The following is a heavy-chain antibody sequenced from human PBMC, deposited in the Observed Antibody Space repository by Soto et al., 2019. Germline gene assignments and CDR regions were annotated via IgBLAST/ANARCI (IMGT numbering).Heavy chain of an antibody. Sequence: QVQLVQSGAEVKKPGASVKVSCKTSGYIFHNYGISWVRQAPGQGLEWMGWISDYNGNTKYAQKFQDRVTMATDTSTRTAYMELRSLRSDDTAVYYCAREGYYSGSESYSPPRYYGMDVWGQGTTVTVSS. CDR1: GYIFHNYG. CDR3: AREGYYSGSESYSPPRYYGMDV. D-gene: IGHD3-10*01. V-gene: IGHV1-18*01. CDR2: ISDYNGNT. J-gene: IGHJ6*02.